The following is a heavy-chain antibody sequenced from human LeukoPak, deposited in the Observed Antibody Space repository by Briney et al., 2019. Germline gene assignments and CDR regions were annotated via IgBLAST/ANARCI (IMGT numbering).Heavy chain of an antibody. Sequence: GESLKISCKGSGYNLATYWIAWVRQMPGKGLEWIGIIYPFDSDTRYSTSFQGQVTISADKSISTAYLQWSSLKASDTAMYFCARREVGDPTYWGQGTLVTVSS. J-gene: IGHJ4*02. CDR1: GYNLATYW. D-gene: IGHD1-26*01. CDR3: ARREVGDPTY. CDR2: IYPFDSDT. V-gene: IGHV5-51*01.